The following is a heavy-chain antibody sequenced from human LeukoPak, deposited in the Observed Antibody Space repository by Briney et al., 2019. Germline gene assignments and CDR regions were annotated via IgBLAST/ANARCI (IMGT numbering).Heavy chain of an antibody. V-gene: IGHV3-21*01. D-gene: IGHD3-22*01. CDR2: ISPSGDHR. CDR3: ARDAAYFDSSGYYPDPLDY. Sequence: GGSLRLSCAASGFSFSAYNMNWVRQAPGKGLEWVSCISPSGDHRYYADSVRGRFTISRDNAKNSVYLQMNSLRAEDTAVYYCARDAAYFDSSGYYPDPLDYWGQGTLVSVSS. CDR1: GFSFSAYN. J-gene: IGHJ4*02.